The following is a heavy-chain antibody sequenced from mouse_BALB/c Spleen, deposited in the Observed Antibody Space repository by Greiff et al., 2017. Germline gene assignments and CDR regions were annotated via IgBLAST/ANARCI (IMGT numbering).Heavy chain of an antibody. CDR3: ARGLYGNYADYYAMDY. CDR2: ISSGSSTI. CDR1: GFTFSSFG. J-gene: IGHJ4*01. D-gene: IGHD2-1*01. Sequence: EVKLVESGGGLVQPGGSRKLSCAASGFTFSSFGMHWVRQAPEKGLEWVAYISSGSSTIYYADTVKGRFTISRDNPKNTLFLQMTSLRSEDTAMYYCARGLYGNYADYYAMDYWGQGTSVTVSS. V-gene: IGHV5-17*02.